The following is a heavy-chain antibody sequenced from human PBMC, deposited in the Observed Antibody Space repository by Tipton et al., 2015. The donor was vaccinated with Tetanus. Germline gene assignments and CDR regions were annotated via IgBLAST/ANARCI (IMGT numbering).Heavy chain of an antibody. CDR2: IYFSGHT. V-gene: IGHV4-59*01. J-gene: IGHJ6*03. D-gene: IGHD6-13*01. Sequence: TLSLTCTVSGGSINSYYWSWLRLPPGKALEWIGYIYFSGHTKYSPSLNSRVTMSVDTSNNQFSLRLTSVNEADTAVYYCARSEQQLVRGYYYYYYMDVWGKGTTVTVSS. CDR1: GGSINSYY. CDR3: ARSEQQLVRGYYYYYYMDV.